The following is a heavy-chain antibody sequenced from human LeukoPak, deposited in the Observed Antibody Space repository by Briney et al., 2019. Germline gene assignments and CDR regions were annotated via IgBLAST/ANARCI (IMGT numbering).Heavy chain of an antibody. D-gene: IGHD2-2*01. J-gene: IGHJ4*02. Sequence: GGSLRLSCAASGFTLSSYAMTWVRQAPGKGLEWVSAISGSGGSTYYADSVKGRFTISRDNSKNTLYLQMNSLRAEDTAVYYCAKSLVPQDYFDYWGQGTLVTVSS. CDR2: ISGSGGST. CDR1: GFTLSSYA. V-gene: IGHV3-23*01. CDR3: AKSLVPQDYFDY.